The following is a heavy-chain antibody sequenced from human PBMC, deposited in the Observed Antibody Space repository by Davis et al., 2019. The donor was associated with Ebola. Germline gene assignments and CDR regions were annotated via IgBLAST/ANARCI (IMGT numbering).Heavy chain of an antibody. CDR2: FNHSGIT. CDR1: GGSFIVYY. J-gene: IGHJ6*03. D-gene: IGHD2-2*01. CDR3: ARGLVVVPAATYYLYYYMDV. Sequence: MPSDTLSLPVAPQGGSFIVYYWNWFRQLPGRGLEWIGEFNHSGITNYNPSLKGRDTISLDTSKNPFSLKLTSVTGADTAVYYCARGLVVVPAATYYLYYYMDVWGKGTTVTVSS. V-gene: IGHV4-34*01.